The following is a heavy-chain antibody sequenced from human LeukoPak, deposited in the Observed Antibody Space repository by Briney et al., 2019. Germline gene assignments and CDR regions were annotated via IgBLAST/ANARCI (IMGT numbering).Heavy chain of an antibody. D-gene: IGHD6-6*01. V-gene: IGHV5-51*01. CDR3: ARNREYSSSPAGYWFDP. Sequence: GESLKISCKGAGYSFTSYWIGWVRQMPGKGLEWMGIIYPGDSDTRYSPSFQGQVTISADKSISTAYLQWSSLKASDTAMYYCARNREYSSSPAGYWFDPWGQGTLVTVSP. J-gene: IGHJ5*02. CDR2: IYPGDSDT. CDR1: GYSFTSYW.